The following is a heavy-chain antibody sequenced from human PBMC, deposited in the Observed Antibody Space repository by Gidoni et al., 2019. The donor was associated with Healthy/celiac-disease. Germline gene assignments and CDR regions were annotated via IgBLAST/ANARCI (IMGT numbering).Heavy chain of an antibody. CDR3: AKVPSVGTQFDY. CDR1: GFTFRSDD. Sequence: EVQLLESGGGLVQPGGSLGPACAASGFTFRSDDMSGVRQAPGKGLEWVSAISGSGGSTYYADSVKGRFTISRDNSKNTLYLQMNSLRAEDTAVYYWAKVPSVGTQFDYWGQGTLVTVSS. CDR2: ISGSGGST. D-gene: IGHD1-26*01. V-gene: IGHV3-23*01. J-gene: IGHJ4*02.